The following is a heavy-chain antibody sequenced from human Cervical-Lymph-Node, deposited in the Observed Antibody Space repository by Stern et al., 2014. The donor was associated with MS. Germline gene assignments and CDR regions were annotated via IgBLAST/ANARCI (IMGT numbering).Heavy chain of an antibody. CDR1: GYTFTSYG. CDR2: ISAYNGNT. D-gene: IGHD2-15*01. Sequence: VQLVESGAEVKKPGASVKVSCKASGYTFTSYGISWVRQAPGQGLEWMGWISAYNGNTNNSQTLQGRVPRPTATSTSTAYMELRSLRSDDTAVYYCARGLLGIENAFDIWGQGTMVTVSS. J-gene: IGHJ3*02. V-gene: IGHV1-18*01. CDR3: ARGLLGIENAFDI.